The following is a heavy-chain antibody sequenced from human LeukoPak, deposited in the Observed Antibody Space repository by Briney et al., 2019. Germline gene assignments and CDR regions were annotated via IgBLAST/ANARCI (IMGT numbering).Heavy chain of an antibody. CDR1: GFTFSSYG. J-gene: IGHJ4*02. CDR2: ITGSANPI. D-gene: IGHD6-13*01. V-gene: IGHV3-48*04. Sequence: GGSLRLSCAASGFTFSSYGMHWVRQAPGKGLEWVSLITGSANPISYADSVKGRFTISRDNAKNSLYLQMNSLKAEDTAVYYCARAVAAAGSYWGQGTLVTVSS. CDR3: ARAVAAAGSY.